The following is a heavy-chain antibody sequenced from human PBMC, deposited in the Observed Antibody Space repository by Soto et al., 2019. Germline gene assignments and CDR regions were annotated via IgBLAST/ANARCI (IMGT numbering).Heavy chain of an antibody. CDR3: AIAYRGSSWFPYYFDY. D-gene: IGHD6-13*01. CDR1: GDSISSYY. V-gene: IGHV4-59*01. Sequence: QVQLQESGPGLVKPSETLSLTCTVSGDSISSYYWSWIRQPPGKGLAWIGYIYYSGSTNYNPSLKSRVTISVDTSKNQFSLKLSSVTAADTAVYYCAIAYRGSSWFPYYFDYWGQGTLVTVSS. CDR2: IYYSGST. J-gene: IGHJ4*02.